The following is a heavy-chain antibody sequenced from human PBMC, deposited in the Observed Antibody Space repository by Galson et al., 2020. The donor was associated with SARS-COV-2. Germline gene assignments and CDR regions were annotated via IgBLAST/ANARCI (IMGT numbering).Heavy chain of an antibody. CDR2: INGDGSDT. J-gene: IGHJ5*02. V-gene: IGHV3-74*01. CDR3: ARELVTGAYLGWYYGLDP. D-gene: IGHD1-7*01. Sequence: GQTLKISCGASGFTFRSSWVHWVRQAPGKGLAWVARINGDGSDTNYADSVKGRFTNYRDSAKNTVYLEMNSLRAEDTGVYYCARELVTGAYLGWYYGLDPWGQGTLVTVSS. CDR1: GFTFRSSW.